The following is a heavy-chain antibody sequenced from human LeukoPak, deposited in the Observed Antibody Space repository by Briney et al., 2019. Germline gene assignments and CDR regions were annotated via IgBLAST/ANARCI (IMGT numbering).Heavy chain of an antibody. CDR2: INSNSGGT. D-gene: IGHD5-18*01. CDR1: GSTFIFHY. Sequence: ASVTLSFTAAGSTFIFHYIHWVRHAPGQGLEWMGWINSNSGGTKYAQKFQGSVIMTRDTSISTAYMELSRLKSDDTAVYYCARGRIHSWSDAFDIWGQGTTVTVSS. CDR3: ARGRIHSWSDAFDI. V-gene: IGHV1-2*02. J-gene: IGHJ3*02.